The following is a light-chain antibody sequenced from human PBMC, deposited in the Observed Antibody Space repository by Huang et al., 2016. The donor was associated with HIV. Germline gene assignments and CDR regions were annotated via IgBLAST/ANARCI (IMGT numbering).Light chain of an antibody. J-gene: IGKJ4*01. V-gene: IGKV4-1*01. CDR3: QQYYSTPT. CDR1: QTFLYSSNNETY. CDR2: GAS. Sequence: DIVMTQSPDSLAVALGERVTINCKSSQTFLYSSNNETYLAWYQQRPRQPPRLRIHGASARESGVPERFSGSGSETDFTLTISVLQAEDVAVYYCQQYYSTPTFGGGTKVEI.